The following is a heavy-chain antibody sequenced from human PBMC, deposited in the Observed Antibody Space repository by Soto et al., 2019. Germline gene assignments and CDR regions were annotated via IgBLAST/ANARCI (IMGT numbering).Heavy chain of an antibody. CDR3: ARLVAAYYMDV. J-gene: IGHJ6*03. D-gene: IGHD3-10*01. V-gene: IGHV5-51*01. Sequence: GESLKISCKGSGYSFTSYWIGWVRQMPGKGLEWMGIIYPGDSDTRYSPSFQGQVTISADKSISPAYRQWSSLKASDTAMYYCARLVAAYYMDVWGKGTTVTVSS. CDR2: IYPGDSDT. CDR1: GYSFTSYW.